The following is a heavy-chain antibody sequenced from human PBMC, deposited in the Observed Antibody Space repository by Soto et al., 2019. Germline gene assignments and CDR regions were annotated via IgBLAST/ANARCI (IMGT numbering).Heavy chain of an antibody. D-gene: IGHD2-2*01. J-gene: IGHJ6*02. CDR2: INPSGGST. Sequence: ASVKVSWKASGYTFTSYYMHWVRQAPGQGLEWMGIINPSGGSTSYAQKFQGRVTMTRDTSTSTVYMELSSLRSEDTAVYYCARDPLPQLLSYYYYGMDVSGQGTTVTVSS. CDR3: ARDPLPQLLSYYYYGMDV. CDR1: GYTFTSYY. V-gene: IGHV1-46*01.